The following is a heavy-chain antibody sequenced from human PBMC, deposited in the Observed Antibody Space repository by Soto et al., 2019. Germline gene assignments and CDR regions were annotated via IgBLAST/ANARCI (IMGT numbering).Heavy chain of an antibody. J-gene: IGHJ4*02. Sequence: GGSLRLSCAASGFTFSSYAMSWVRQAPGKGLEWVSAISGSGGSTYYADSVMGRFTTSRDNSKNTPYLQMNSLRAEDTAVYYCAKDSAPSRLAVAGITDIFDYWGQGTLVTVSS. D-gene: IGHD6-19*01. CDR2: ISGSGGST. CDR1: GFTFSSYA. V-gene: IGHV3-23*01. CDR3: AKDSAPSRLAVAGITDIFDY.